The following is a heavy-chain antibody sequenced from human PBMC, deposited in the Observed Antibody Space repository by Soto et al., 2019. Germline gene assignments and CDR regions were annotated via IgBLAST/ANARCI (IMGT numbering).Heavy chain of an antibody. D-gene: IGHD3-16*01. CDR2: ILNDGSED. J-gene: IGHJ3*01. Sequence: QMQLVESGGGVVQPGRSLRLSCAASGFTFSNYGMHWVRQAPGKGLEWVSLILNDGSEDFYRDSVKGRFTISRDNSRNSLYLQMNTLRDDDTALYYCVRDDAFGPNALDLWGQGTMVSVSS. CDR3: VRDDAFGPNALDL. V-gene: IGHV3-33*01. CDR1: GFTFSNYG.